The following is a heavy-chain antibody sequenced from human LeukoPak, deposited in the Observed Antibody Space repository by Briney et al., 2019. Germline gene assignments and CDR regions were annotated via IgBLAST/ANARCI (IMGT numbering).Heavy chain of an antibody. D-gene: IGHD2-8*01. V-gene: IGHV3-33*01. CDR1: GFTFSGYG. J-gene: IGHJ4*02. CDR2: IWYDGSNK. CDR3: AGVPKHCTHCVCFWD. Sequence: GRSLRLSCAASGFTFSGYGMHWVRQAPGKGLEWVAVIWYDGSNKYYADSVKGRFTISRDNSKNTLYLQMNSLRAEDTAVYYCAGVPKHCTHCVCFWDWGQGTLVTVSS.